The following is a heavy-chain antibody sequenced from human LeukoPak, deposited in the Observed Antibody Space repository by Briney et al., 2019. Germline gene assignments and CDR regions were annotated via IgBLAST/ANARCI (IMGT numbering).Heavy chain of an antibody. J-gene: IGHJ4*02. CDR1: GFTFSSYG. CDR2: ISYDGSNK. D-gene: IGHD3-16*02. Sequence: GRSLRLSCAASGFTFSSYGMHWVRQAPGKGLEWVAVISYDGSNKYYADSVKGRFTISRDNSKNTLYLQMNSLRAEDTAVYYCARGDYVWGSYRYPIDYWGQGTLVTVSS. CDR3: ARGDYVWGSYRYPIDY. V-gene: IGHV3-30*03.